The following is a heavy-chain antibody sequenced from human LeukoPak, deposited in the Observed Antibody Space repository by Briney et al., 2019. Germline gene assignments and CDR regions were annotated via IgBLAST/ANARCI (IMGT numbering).Heavy chain of an antibody. V-gene: IGHV1-3*01. CDR1: GYTFTSYA. CDR2: INAGNGNT. J-gene: IGHJ4*02. Sequence: ASVKVSCKASGYTFTSYAMHWVRQAPGQRLEWLGWINAGNGNTKYSQKFQGRVTITRDTSASTAYMELSSLRSEDTAVYYCARGRGSLVGVFDYWGQGTLVTVSS. CDR3: ARGRGSLVGVFDY. D-gene: IGHD1-26*01.